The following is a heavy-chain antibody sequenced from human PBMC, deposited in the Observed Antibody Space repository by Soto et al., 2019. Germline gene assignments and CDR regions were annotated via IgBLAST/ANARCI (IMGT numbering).Heavy chain of an antibody. CDR1: GGSISSGGYY. V-gene: IGHV4-31*03. D-gene: IGHD3-10*01. CDR2: IYYSGST. J-gene: IGHJ4*02. CDR3: ARDPTMVRELLAAYLDY. Sequence: QVQLQESGPGLVKPSQTLSLTCTVSGGSISSGGYYWSWIRQHPGKGLEWIGYIYYSGSTYYNPSLKSRVTISVDTSKNQFSLKLSSVTAADTAVYYCARDPTMVRELLAAYLDYWGQGTLVTVSS.